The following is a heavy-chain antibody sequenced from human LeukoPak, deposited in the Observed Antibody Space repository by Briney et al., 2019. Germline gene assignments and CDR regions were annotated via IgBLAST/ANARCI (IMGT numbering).Heavy chain of an antibody. V-gene: IGHV4-34*01. CDR1: GGSFSGYY. CDR3: AKDITMIVDPPFDY. D-gene: IGHD3-22*01. Sequence: SETLSLTCSVYGGSFSGYYWSWIRQPPGKGLEWIGEINHSGSTNYNPSLKSRVTISVDTSKNQFSLKLSSVTAADTAVYYCAKDITMIVDPPFDYWGQGTLVTVSS. CDR2: INHSGST. J-gene: IGHJ4*02.